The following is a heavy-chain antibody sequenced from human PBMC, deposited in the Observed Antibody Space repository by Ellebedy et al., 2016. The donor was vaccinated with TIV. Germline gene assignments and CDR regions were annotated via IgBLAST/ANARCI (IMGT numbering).Heavy chain of an antibody. CDR2: ISSSSSYI. D-gene: IGHD3-9*01. Sequence: GESLKISCAASGFTFSNYSMNWVRQAPGKGLGWVSSISSSSSYIYYADSVEGRFIISRDNAKNSLYLQMNSLRAEDTAGYYCARDTSRNYDILTGYYTPYYYGMDVWGQGTTVTVSS. CDR3: ARDTSRNYDILTGYYTPYYYGMDV. V-gene: IGHV3-21*01. CDR1: GFTFSNYS. J-gene: IGHJ6*02.